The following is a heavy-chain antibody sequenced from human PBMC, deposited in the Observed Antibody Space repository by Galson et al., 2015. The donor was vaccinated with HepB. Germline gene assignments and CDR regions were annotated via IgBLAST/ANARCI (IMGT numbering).Heavy chain of an antibody. CDR2: MNPNSGNT. J-gene: IGHJ6*02. CDR1: GYTFTSYD. D-gene: IGHD3-9*01. Sequence: SVKVSCKASGYTFTSYDINWVRQATGQGLEWMGWMNPNSGNTGYAQKFQGRVTMTRNTSISTACMELSSLRSEDTAVYYCARVRGYFDWLHPSGEYYYGMDVWGQGTTVTVSS. CDR3: ARVRGYFDWLHPSGEYYYGMDV. V-gene: IGHV1-8*01.